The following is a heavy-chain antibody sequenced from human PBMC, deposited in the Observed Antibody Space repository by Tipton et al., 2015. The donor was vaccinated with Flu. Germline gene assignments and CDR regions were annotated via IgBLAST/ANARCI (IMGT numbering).Heavy chain of an antibody. Sequence: VQLVQSGGGLIQPGGSLRLSCGASGFTVRDNHLSWVRQAPGTGPECVSVIYSGGSTYYADSVKGRFTISRDNVKNSLYLQMNNLRAEDTAVYFCVRDETSVKWGPWGQGTLVTVSS. CDR2: IYSGGST. V-gene: IGHV3-53*01. J-gene: IGHJ5*02. CDR3: VRDETSVKWGP. D-gene: IGHD4-11*01. CDR1: GFTVRDNH.